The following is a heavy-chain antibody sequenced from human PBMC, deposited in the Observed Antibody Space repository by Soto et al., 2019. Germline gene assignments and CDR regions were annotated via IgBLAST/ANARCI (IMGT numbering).Heavy chain of an antibody. J-gene: IGHJ6*02. V-gene: IGHV3-15*01. CDR2: IRSEIDGGTA. CDR3: AQGQPPGWMALGSLRATYAGMAD. CDR1: GFIFRNAW. Sequence: EEPLVESGGGSVKSGGSLRLTCVASGFIFRNAWMTWVRQAPGKGLEWVGRIRSEIDGGTADYAAPVKGRFTISRDDSKTILYAQRTNLKPVDTAGYPCAQGQPPGWMALGSLRATYAGMADGGPGTTV. D-gene: IGHD5-12*01.